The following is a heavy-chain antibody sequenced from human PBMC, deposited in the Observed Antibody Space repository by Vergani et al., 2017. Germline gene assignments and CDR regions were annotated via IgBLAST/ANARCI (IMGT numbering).Heavy chain of an antibody. D-gene: IGHD3-22*01. CDR3: AHSVSGGYYYRYFDY. CDR1: GFSLSTSGVG. CDR2: IYWDDDK. V-gene: IGHV2-5*02. Sequence: QITLKESGPTLVKPTQTLTLTCTFSGFSLSTSGVGVGWIRQPPGKALAWLALIYWDDDKRYSPSLKSRLTITKDTSKNQVVLTMTNMDPVDTATYYCAHSVSGGYYYRYFDYWGQGTLVTVSS. J-gene: IGHJ4*02.